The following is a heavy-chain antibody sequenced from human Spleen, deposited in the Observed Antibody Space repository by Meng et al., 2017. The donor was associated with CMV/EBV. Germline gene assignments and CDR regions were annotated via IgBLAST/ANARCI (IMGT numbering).Heavy chain of an antibody. CDR3: ARAFYYDFWSGYYFDY. CDR2: ISHSGNT. CDR1: EFIFSGNY. Sequence: ESLKISCAASEFIFSGNYMIWIRQPPGKGLEWIGEISHSGNTNYNPSLKSRVTISVDTSKNQFSLKLSSVTAADTAVYYCARAFYYDFWSGYYFDYWGQGTLVTVSS. D-gene: IGHD3-3*01. J-gene: IGHJ4*02. V-gene: IGHV4-34*01.